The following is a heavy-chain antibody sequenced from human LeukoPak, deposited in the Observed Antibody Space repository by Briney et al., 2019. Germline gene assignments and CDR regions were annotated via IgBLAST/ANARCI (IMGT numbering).Heavy chain of an antibody. CDR2: IWNDGSNK. Sequence: GRSLRLSCAASGFTFSSYGMHWVRQAPGKGLEWVAVIWNDGSNKYYVDSVKGRFTISRDNSKNTLYLQMNSLRAEDTAVYYCANFHDSSGEDAFDIWGQGTMVTVSS. J-gene: IGHJ3*02. D-gene: IGHD3-22*01. V-gene: IGHV3-33*06. CDR3: ANFHDSSGEDAFDI. CDR1: GFTFSSYG.